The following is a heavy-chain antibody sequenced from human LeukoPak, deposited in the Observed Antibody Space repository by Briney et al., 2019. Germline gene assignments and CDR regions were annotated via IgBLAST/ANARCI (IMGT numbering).Heavy chain of an antibody. CDR3: AREGGYCSSTSCYAPYDY. D-gene: IGHD2-2*01. V-gene: IGHV4-34*01. Sequence: SETLSLTCAVYGGSFSGYYWSWIRQPPGKGLEWIGEINHSGSTNYNPSLKSRVTISVDTSKNQFSLKLSSVTAADTAVYYCAREGGYCSSTSCYAPYDYWSQGTLVTVSS. CDR1: GGSFSGYY. J-gene: IGHJ4*02. CDR2: INHSGST.